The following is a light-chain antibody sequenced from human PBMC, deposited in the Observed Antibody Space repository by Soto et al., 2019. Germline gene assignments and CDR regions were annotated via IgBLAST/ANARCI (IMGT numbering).Light chain of an antibody. Sequence: SYELTQPPSVSVAPGQTARMTCGGDNVGSKSVHWYQQKPGQAPVLVVYDDTDRPSGIPERFSGSNSGNTATLTISRVEAGDEADYYCQVCDSNNDRVVFGGGTQLTVL. J-gene: IGLJ2*01. CDR2: DDT. CDR3: QVCDSNNDRVV. CDR1: NVGSKS. V-gene: IGLV3-21*02.